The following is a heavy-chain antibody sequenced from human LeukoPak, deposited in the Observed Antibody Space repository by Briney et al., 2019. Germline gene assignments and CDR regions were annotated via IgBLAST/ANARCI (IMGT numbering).Heavy chain of an antibody. J-gene: IGHJ4*02. Sequence: GESLKISCKGSGXGFTSYWIGWVRQMPGKGLEWMGIIYPGDSDTRYSPSFQGQVTISADKSINTAYLQWSSLKASDTAMYYCARVGQSWYHGFDYWGQGTLVTVSS. D-gene: IGHD6-13*01. CDR2: IYPGDSDT. V-gene: IGHV5-51*01. CDR1: GXGFTSYW. CDR3: ARVGQSWYHGFDY.